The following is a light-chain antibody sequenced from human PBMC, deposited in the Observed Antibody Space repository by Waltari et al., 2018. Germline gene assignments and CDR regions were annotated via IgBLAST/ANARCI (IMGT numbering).Light chain of an antibody. V-gene: IGLV2-14*03. CDR2: DVD. CDR1: SSDVGSHNY. J-gene: IGLJ3*02. Sequence: QSALTQPASVSGSPGQSITISCTGTSSDVGSHNYVSWYQQPPGNAPKLLISDVDKRPSGVSFRVSGSKSGNTASLTISGLQPEDEADYYCSSYANSDTWVFGGGTKLTVL. CDR3: SSYANSDTWV.